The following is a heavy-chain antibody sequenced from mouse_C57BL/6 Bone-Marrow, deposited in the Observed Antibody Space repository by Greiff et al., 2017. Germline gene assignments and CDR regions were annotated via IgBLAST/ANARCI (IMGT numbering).Heavy chain of an antibody. CDR3: ARASTVVATGDY. CDR1: GFTFSSYA. Sequence: DVQLVESGGGLVKPGGSLKLSCAASGFTFSSYAMSWVRQTPEKRLEWVATISDGGSYTYYPDNVKGRFTISRDNAKNNLYLQMSHLKSEDTAMYYCARASTVVATGDYWGQGTTLTVSS. V-gene: IGHV5-4*01. D-gene: IGHD1-1*01. J-gene: IGHJ2*01. CDR2: ISDGGSYT.